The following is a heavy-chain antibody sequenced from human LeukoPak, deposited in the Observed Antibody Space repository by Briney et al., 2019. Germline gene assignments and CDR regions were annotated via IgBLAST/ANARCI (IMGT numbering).Heavy chain of an antibody. V-gene: IGHV3-21*01. CDR2: ISSSSSYI. Sequence: GGSLRLSCAASGFTFSSYSMNWVRQAPGKGLEWVSSISSSSSYIYYADSVKGRFTISRDNAKNSLYLQMNSLRAEDTAVYYCARGPYYYGSGSDFDYWGQGTLVTVSS. CDR3: ARGPYYYGSGSDFDY. J-gene: IGHJ4*02. CDR1: GFTFSSYS. D-gene: IGHD3-10*01.